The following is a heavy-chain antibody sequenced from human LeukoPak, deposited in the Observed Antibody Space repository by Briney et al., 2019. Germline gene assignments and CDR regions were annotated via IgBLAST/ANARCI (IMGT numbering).Heavy chain of an antibody. CDR3: ARAINDYSNYEVLTDNWFDP. CDR1: GGSISGYY. CDR2: MHDSGNT. D-gene: IGHD4-11*01. J-gene: IGHJ5*02. V-gene: IGHV4-59*01. Sequence: RPSETLSLTCSVSGGSISGYYWTWIRHLPGKGLEWIGYMHDSGNTHYNPSLKSRVTISVDTSKNHFSLKLSSVTAADTAVYYCARAINDYSNYEVLTDNWFDPWGQGTLVTVSS.